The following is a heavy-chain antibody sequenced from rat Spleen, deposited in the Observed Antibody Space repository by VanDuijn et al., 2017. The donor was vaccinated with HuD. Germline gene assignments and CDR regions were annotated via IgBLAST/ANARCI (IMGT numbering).Heavy chain of an antibody. J-gene: IGHJ2*01. CDR3: ARQTQLQWPYYFDY. CDR2: IWGDGST. Sequence: QVQLKESGPGLVQPSQTLSLICTVSGFSLISNSVHWVRQPPGKGLEWMGGIWGDGSTDYNSALKSRLSISRDTSKSQVFLQMNSLQFEDTGTYYCARQTQLQWPYYFDYWGQGVMVTVSS. CDR1: GFSLISNS. D-gene: IGHD1-1*01. V-gene: IGHV2-1*01.